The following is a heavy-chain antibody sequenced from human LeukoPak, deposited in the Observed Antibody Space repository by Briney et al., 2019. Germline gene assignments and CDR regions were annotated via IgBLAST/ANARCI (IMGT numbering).Heavy chain of an antibody. CDR1: GFTSRSYW. D-gene: IGHD4-23*01. V-gene: IGHV3-7*01. Sequence: GGSLRLSCAGSGFTSRSYWMNWVRQAPGKGLEWVANIKGDGGEKYADSVEGRFPISRDNAKNSVYLQMNSLRVEDTAVYYCVRDNRWASDYWGQGTLVTVSS. CDR2: IKGDGGEK. J-gene: IGHJ4*02. CDR3: VRDNRWASDY.